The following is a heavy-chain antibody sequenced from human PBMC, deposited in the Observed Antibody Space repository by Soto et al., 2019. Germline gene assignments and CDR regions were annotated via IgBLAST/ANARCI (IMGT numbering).Heavy chain of an antibody. D-gene: IGHD4-17*01. Sequence: PGVSLRLSYTASGFTFANYAMHWVRQAPGKGLEWVSRVSAGGDNTDYADAVKGRFTISRDNSKNTLFLQMTSLRAEDTALYYCAKVPLRPYYFDYWGPGTMVTVSS. J-gene: IGHJ4*02. CDR1: GFTFANYA. V-gene: IGHV3-23*01. CDR2: VSAGGDNT. CDR3: AKVPLRPYYFDY.